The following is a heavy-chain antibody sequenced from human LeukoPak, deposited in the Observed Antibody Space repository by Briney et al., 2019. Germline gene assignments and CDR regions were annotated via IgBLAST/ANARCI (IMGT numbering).Heavy chain of an antibody. V-gene: IGHV4-4*07. J-gene: IGHJ6*02. Sequence: SESLSLTCTVSGGSISSYYWSWIRQPAGKGLEWIGRIYTSGSTNYNPSLKSRVTMSVDTSKNQFSLKLSSVTAADTAVYYCATSYGSGSYYLTLYYYYYGMDVWGQGTTVTVSS. CDR3: ATSYGSGSYYLTLYYYYYGMDV. D-gene: IGHD3-10*01. CDR2: IYTSGST. CDR1: GGSISSYY.